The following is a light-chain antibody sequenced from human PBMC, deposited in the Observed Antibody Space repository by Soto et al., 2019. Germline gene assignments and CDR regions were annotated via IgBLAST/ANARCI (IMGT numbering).Light chain of an antibody. CDR3: QQYKNWPPIT. CDR1: QSVSSN. V-gene: IGKV3-15*01. CDR2: GAS. J-gene: IGKJ5*01. Sequence: IVMPQSPATLSVSPGARAPLSCRGSQSVSSNLAWYQTKPGQAPRLLIYGASTRATGIPARFSGSGSGTEFTLTISSLQSEDLAVYDCQQYKNWPPITVGQGTRLEIK.